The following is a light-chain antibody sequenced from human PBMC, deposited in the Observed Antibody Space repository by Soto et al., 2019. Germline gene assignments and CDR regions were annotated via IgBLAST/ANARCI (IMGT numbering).Light chain of an antibody. Sequence: EIVLTQSPGTLSLSPGERATLSCRASQSVSSSYLAWYQQKPGQAPRLLIHGASSRATGIPDRCSGSGSGTDFSLTISRLEPEDFAVYYCQQYGSSPGITFGQGTRLEIK. J-gene: IGKJ5*01. CDR2: GAS. CDR1: QSVSSSY. V-gene: IGKV3-20*01. CDR3: QQYGSSPGIT.